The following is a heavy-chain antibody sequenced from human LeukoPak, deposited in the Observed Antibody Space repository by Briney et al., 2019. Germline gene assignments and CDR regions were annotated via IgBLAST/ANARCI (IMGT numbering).Heavy chain of an antibody. CDR1: GYAFTSYG. D-gene: IGHD6-19*01. V-gene: IGHV1-69*10. Sequence: SVKVSCKASGYAFTSYGISWVRQAPGQGLEWMGWIIPILGIANYAQKFQGRVTITADKSTSTAYMELSSLTSEATAVYYCARVDRAVAGTPHYWGQGTLVTVSS. CDR2: IIPILGIA. J-gene: IGHJ4*02. CDR3: ARVDRAVAGTPHY.